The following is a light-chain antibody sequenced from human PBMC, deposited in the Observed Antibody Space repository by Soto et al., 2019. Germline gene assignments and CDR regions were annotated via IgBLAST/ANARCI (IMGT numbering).Light chain of an antibody. Sequence: DIKMYQSPSTLSASVGGRVTITCRASQTISSWLAWYQQKPGKAPKLLIYKASSLESGVPSRFSGSGSGTEFTLTISSLQPDDFATYYCQQYNSYSTFGQGTRLEIK. CDR2: KAS. CDR1: QTISSW. V-gene: IGKV1-5*03. J-gene: IGKJ5*01. CDR3: QQYNSYST.